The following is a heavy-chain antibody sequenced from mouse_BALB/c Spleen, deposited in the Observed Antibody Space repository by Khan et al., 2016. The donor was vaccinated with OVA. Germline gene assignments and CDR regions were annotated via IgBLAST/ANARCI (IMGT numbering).Heavy chain of an antibody. V-gene: IGHV1S137*01. Sequence: VQLQESGPEVVRPGVSVKLSCKGSGYTFTDYAMHWVKQSHAKSQVGIGVFSTYNGYTNYNQKLKGKATMTVDKSYNTAYMELARLTSEDSAIYFCTRLTHYWGQGTLVTVSA. CDR2: FSTYNGYT. J-gene: IGHJ3*01. CDR1: GYTFTDYA. CDR3: TRLTHY.